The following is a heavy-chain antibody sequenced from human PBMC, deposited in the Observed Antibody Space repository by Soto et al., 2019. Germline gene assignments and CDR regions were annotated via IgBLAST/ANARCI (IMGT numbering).Heavy chain of an antibody. V-gene: IGHV4-31*03. D-gene: IGHD3-10*01. Sequence: SETLSLTCTVSGGSISSGGYYWSWIRQHPGKGLEWIGYIYYSGSTYYNPSLKSRVTISVDTSKNQFSLKLSSVTAADTAVYYCARGGLTVPYYFDYCGQGPLVTVYS. CDR3: ARGGLTVPYYFDY. J-gene: IGHJ4*02. CDR1: GGSISSGGYY. CDR2: IYYSGST.